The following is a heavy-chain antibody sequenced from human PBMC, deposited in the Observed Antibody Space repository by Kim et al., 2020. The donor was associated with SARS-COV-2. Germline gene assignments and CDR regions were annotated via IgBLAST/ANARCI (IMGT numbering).Heavy chain of an antibody. CDR3: ARAHYSTNSPFFY. V-gene: IGHV1-18*01. D-gene: IGHD2-8*01. J-gene: IGHJ4*02. CDR2: ISGSNGGT. Sequence: ASVKVSCKASGYTFSNYGISWVRLAPGQGLEWMGWISGSNGGTKYAQKFQGRVTMTTDTSADTAYMELRSLRSDDTALYYCARAHYSTNSPFFYWGQGTLVTVSS. CDR1: GYTFSNYG.